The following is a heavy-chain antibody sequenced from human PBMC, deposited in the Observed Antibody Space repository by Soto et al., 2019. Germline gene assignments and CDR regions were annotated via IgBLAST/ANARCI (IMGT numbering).Heavy chain of an antibody. CDR1: GGSISSGGYY. V-gene: IGHV4-31*03. D-gene: IGHD3-10*01. Sequence: QVQLQESGPGLVKPSQTLSLTCTVSGGSISSGGYYWSWIRQHPGKGLEWIGYIYYSGSTYYNPSLRSRVTISVDTFKNQFSLKLSSVTAADTAVYYCARDRGGFGEDYGMDVWGQGTTVTVSS. J-gene: IGHJ6*02. CDR3: ARDRGGFGEDYGMDV. CDR2: IYYSGST.